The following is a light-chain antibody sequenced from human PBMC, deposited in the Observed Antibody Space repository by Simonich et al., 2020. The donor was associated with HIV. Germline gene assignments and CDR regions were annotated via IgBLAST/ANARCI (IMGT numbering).Light chain of an antibody. CDR3: VLYMGSGISV. CDR1: SGSFSPSYY. Sequence: TVVTQETSSSVSPGGTVTLTCALSSGSFSPSYYPTWYNQTPGPPPPTIIYSTNTRSSGVPDRFSGAILGNKAVLTITGAQADDEGDYYCVLYMGSGISVFGGGTKLTVL. V-gene: IGLV8-61*01. J-gene: IGLJ3*02. CDR2: STN.